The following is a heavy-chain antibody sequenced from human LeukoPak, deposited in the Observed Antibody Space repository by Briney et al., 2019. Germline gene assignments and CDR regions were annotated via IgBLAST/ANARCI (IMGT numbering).Heavy chain of an antibody. CDR1: GFTFSSYS. CDR2: ISSSSSYI. V-gene: IGHV3-21*01. D-gene: IGHD1-26*01. Sequence: GGSLRLSCAASGFTFSSYSMNWVRQAPGKGLEWVSSISSSSSYIYYADSVKGRFTISRDNAKNSLYLQMNSLRAEDTVVYYCARVVGATKSFDYWGQGTLVTVSS. J-gene: IGHJ4*02. CDR3: ARVVGATKSFDY.